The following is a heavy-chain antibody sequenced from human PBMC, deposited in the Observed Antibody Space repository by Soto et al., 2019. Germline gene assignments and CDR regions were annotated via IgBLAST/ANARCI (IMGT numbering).Heavy chain of an antibody. Sequence: RSLTCTVSGGSISSYYWSWIRQPPGKGLEWIGYIYYSGSTNYNPSLKSRVTISVDTSKNQFSLKLSSVTAADTAVYYCARVDIVLTLGIDTWGQGTLVTVSS. D-gene: IGHD2-8*01. J-gene: IGHJ5*02. CDR2: IYYSGST. CDR3: ARVDIVLTLGIDT. V-gene: IGHV4-59*01. CDR1: GGSISSYY.